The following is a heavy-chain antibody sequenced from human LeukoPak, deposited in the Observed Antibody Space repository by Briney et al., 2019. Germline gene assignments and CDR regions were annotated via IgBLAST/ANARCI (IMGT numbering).Heavy chain of an antibody. CDR3: ARDEQWLVRNSEDY. V-gene: IGHV3-48*03. CDR1: GFTFSSYE. Sequence: QTGGSLRLSCAASGFTFSSYEMNWVRQAPGKGLEWVSYISSSGSTIYYADSVKGRFTISRDNAKNSLYLQMNSLRAEDTAVYYCARDEQWLVRNSEDYWGQGTLVTVSS. J-gene: IGHJ4*02. D-gene: IGHD6-19*01. CDR2: ISSSGSTI.